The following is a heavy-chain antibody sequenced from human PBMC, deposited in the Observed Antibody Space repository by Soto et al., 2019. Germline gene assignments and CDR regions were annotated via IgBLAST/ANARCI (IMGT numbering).Heavy chain of an antibody. CDR3: AREENYYDSSGYFGLDY. V-gene: IGHV3-33*01. D-gene: IGHD3-22*01. CDR2: IWYDGSNK. J-gene: IGHJ4*02. CDR1: GFTFSSYG. Sequence: GGSLRLSCAASGFTFSSYGMHWVRQAPGKGLEWVAVIWYDGSNKYYADSVKGRFTISRDNSKNTLYLQMNSLRAEDTAVYYCAREENYYDSSGYFGLDYWGQGTLVTVSS.